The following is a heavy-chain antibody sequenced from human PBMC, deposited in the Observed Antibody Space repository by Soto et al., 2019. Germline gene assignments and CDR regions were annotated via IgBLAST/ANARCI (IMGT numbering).Heavy chain of an antibody. J-gene: IGHJ5*02. Sequence: PSETLSLTCAVYGGSFSGYYWSWIRQPPGKGLEWIGEINHSGSTNYNPSLKSRVTISVDTSKNQFSLKLSSVTAADTAVYYCARGIPDYYGSGSYLTNWFDPWGQGTLVTVSS. CDR1: GGSFSGYY. V-gene: IGHV4-34*01. D-gene: IGHD3-10*01. CDR3: ARGIPDYYGSGSYLTNWFDP. CDR2: INHSGST.